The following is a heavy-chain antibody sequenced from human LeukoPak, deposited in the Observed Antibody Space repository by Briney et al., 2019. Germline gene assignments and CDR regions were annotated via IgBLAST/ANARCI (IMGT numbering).Heavy chain of an antibody. V-gene: IGHV1-18*01. CDR3: ARDDSGYVPY. CDR1: GYSFSTYG. CDR2: ISTGNGNT. J-gene: IGHJ4*02. D-gene: IGHD5-12*01. Sequence: GASVKVSCKASGYSFSTYGMSWVRQAPGQGLEWMGWISTGNGNTKYAQNFQGRVTMTTDTSTSTAYMELWGLRSDDTAVYYCARDDSGYVPYWGQGTLVTVSS.